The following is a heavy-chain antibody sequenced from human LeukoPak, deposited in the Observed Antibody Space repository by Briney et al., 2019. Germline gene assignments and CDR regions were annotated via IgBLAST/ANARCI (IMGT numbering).Heavy chain of an antibody. CDR2: IYSDGT. CDR1: GGSISSTNYY. J-gene: IGHJ4*02. D-gene: IGHD6-13*01. V-gene: IGHV4-39*01. CDR3: ARGIADPYSFDS. Sequence: PSETLSLTCTVSGGSISSTNYYWGWIRQPPGKGLEWIGSIYSDGTYYNPSLKSRIAMSVDTSKNQFSLSLRSVTATDTAVYYCARGIADPYSFDSWGQGTLITVSS.